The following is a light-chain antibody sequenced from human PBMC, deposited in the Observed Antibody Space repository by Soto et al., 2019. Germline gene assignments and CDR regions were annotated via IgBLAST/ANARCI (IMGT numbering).Light chain of an antibody. CDR1: QSVSYN. CDR2: GAS. V-gene: IGKV3-15*01. J-gene: IGKJ1*01. Sequence: EIVMTQSPDTLSVSPGERATLSCRASQSVSYNLAWYQQKPGQAPRLLIYGASTRATVIPARFSGSGSGTEFTLTISSLQSEDFAFYYCQQYNNWPWTFGQGTKVEIK. CDR3: QQYNNWPWT.